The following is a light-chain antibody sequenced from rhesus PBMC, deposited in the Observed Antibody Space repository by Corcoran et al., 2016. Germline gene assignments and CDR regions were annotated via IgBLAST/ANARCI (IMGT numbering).Light chain of an antibody. V-gene: IGKV3-24*03. CDR3: LQSSDRPYS. CDR2: GIS. J-gene: IGKJ2*01. Sequence: EIVMTQSPATLALSPGERATLSCRASQRVSRYLAWYQQKPGKAPRLLIYGISSRATGVPDRFRGSGSGTEFTLTIRSLEPEDVGVYFCLQSSDRPYSFGQGTKVDFK. CDR1: QRVSRY.